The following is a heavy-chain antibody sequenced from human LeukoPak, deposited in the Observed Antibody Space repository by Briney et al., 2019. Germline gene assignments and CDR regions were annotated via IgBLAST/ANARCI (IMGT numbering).Heavy chain of an antibody. Sequence: GRSLRLSCAASGFTFSSYGMHWVRQAPGKGLEWVALIWYDGSNRYYTDSVKGRLTISRDNSKDTLFLQMNGLRAEDTAVYYCAREGPRGNSQFDYWGQGTLVTVSS. CDR1: GFTFSSYG. D-gene: IGHD2/OR15-2a*01. J-gene: IGHJ4*02. V-gene: IGHV3-33*01. CDR3: AREGPRGNSQFDY. CDR2: IWYDGSNR.